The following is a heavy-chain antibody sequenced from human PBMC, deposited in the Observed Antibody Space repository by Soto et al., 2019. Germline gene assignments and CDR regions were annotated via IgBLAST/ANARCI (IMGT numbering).Heavy chain of an antibody. Sequence: GESLKISCKGSGYSFTNYLIAWVRQMPGKGLEWMGIIYPGDSDTRYSPSFQGQVTISADKSINTAYLQWSSLKASDTAMYYCARGESSSYNWFDPWGLGTLVTVSS. CDR2: IYPGDSDT. J-gene: IGHJ5*02. CDR1: GYSFTNYL. V-gene: IGHV5-51*01. CDR3: ARGESSSYNWFDP. D-gene: IGHD6-6*01.